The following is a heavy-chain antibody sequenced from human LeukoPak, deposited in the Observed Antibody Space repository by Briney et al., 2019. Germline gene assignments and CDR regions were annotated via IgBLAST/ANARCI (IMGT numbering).Heavy chain of an antibody. J-gene: IGHJ4*02. CDR2: INPSGGST. D-gene: IGHD6-6*01. V-gene: IGHV1-46*01. CDR3: ARFSSSSEASDY. Sequence: ASVKVSCKASGYTFTSYYMHWVRQAPGQGLEWMGIINPSGGSTSYAQKFQGRVTMTRDMSTSTVYMELSSLRSEDTAVCYCARFSSSSEASDYWGQGTLVTVSS. CDR1: GYTFTSYY.